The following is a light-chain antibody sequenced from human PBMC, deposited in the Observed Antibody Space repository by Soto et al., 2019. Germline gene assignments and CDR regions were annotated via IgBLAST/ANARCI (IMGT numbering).Light chain of an antibody. Sequence: LTHPASGSVAAGRSITISSTGTSSDVGGYNYVSWYQQHPGKAPKLMIYEVSNRPSGVSNRFSGSKSGNTASLTISGLQAEEEADYYCSSYTSRSNIVFGTGTKVTVL. CDR2: EVS. CDR1: SSDVGGYNY. J-gene: IGLJ1*01. CDR3: SSYTSRSNIV. V-gene: IGLV2-14*01.